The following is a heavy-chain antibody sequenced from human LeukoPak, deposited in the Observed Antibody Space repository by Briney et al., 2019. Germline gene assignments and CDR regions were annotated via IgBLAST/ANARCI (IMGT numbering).Heavy chain of an antibody. Sequence: ASVKVSCKASGGTFSSYAISWVRQAPGQGLEWMGIINPSGGSTSYAQKFQGRVTMTRDTSTSTVYMELSSLRSEDTAVYYCARENPPRKDYDYWGQGTLVTVSS. CDR3: ARENPPRKDYDY. CDR2: INPSGGST. J-gene: IGHJ4*02. CDR1: GGTFSSYA. D-gene: IGHD3-16*01. V-gene: IGHV1-46*01.